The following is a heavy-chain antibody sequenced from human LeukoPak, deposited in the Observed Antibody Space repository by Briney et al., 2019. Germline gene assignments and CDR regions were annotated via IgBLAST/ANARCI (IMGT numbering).Heavy chain of an antibody. D-gene: IGHD2-15*01. CDR2: IHHSGST. J-gene: IGHJ3*02. V-gene: IGHV4-59*08. CDR3: VRTRSTWSNDPFDI. CDR1: GGSITGYY. Sequence: SSETLSLTCTVSGGSITGYYWSWIRQPPGKGLEWIGYIHHSGSTNYNPSLKSRVTILVDTSKNQFSLKLSSVTAADTAVYYCVRTRSTWSNDPFDIWGQGTMVTVSS.